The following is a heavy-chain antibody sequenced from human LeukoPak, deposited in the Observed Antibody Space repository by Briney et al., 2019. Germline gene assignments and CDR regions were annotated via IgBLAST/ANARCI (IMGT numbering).Heavy chain of an antibody. CDR1: GLTLSSYA. Sequence: GGSVRLLSAVSGLTLSSYAMSCVRQAPGKGLVWVSTISGSGSSAYYADSVKGGFTISRDNSKITLYLQMNSLRAEDTAVYYCAKRSGYFIPEQYWGQGTLVTVSS. CDR3: AKRSGYFIPEQY. V-gene: IGHV3-23*01. D-gene: IGHD3-3*01. CDR2: ISGSGSSA. J-gene: IGHJ4*02.